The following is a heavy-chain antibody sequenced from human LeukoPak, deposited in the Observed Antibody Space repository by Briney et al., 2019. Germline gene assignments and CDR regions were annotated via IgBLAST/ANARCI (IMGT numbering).Heavy chain of an antibody. Sequence: SETLSLTCGVSGFYLSSSHYWGWIRQPPGKGLEWIGSIYHSGSTYYHPSLQSRVTISVDTSKHQFSLTLSSLTAAATAVYYCARSLSYVSGRYYHFEYWGQGTLVTVSS. CDR2: IYHSGST. CDR3: ARSLSYVSGRYYHFEY. V-gene: IGHV4-38-2*01. J-gene: IGHJ4*02. CDR1: GFYLSSSHY. D-gene: IGHD3-10*01.